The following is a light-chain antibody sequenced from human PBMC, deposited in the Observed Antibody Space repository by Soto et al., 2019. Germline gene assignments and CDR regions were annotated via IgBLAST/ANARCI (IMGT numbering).Light chain of an antibody. V-gene: IGLV3-21*04. CDR3: QVWDSSSDHPVV. Sequence: SYELTQPPSVSVAPGKTAGITCGGNNIESKSVHWYQQKPGQAPVLVIYYDSDRPSGIPERFSGSNSGNTATLTISRVEAGDEADYYCQVWDSSSDHPVVLGGGTQLTGL. CDR2: YDS. J-gene: IGLJ2*01. CDR1: NIESKS.